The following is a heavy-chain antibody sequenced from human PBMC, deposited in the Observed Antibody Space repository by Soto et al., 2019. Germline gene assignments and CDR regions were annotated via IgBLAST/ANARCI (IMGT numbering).Heavy chain of an antibody. D-gene: IGHD6-19*01. CDR2: ISGSGGST. Sequence: EVQLLESGGGLVQPGGSLRLSCAASGFTFSSYAMSWVRQAPGKGLEWVSAISGSGGSTYYADSVKGRFTISRDNSKNTLYLQMNSLRAEDTAVYYCAKDGGFSSGWSPAFDYWGQGTLVTVSS. CDR3: AKDGGFSSGWSPAFDY. CDR1: GFTFSSYA. V-gene: IGHV3-23*01. J-gene: IGHJ4*02.